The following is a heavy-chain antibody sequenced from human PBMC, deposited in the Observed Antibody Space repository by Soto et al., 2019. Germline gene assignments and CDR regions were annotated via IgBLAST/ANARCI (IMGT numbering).Heavy chain of an antibody. CDR1: GDSSSSDY. CDR3: AAHRKTAMVFES. V-gene: IGHV4-59*08. D-gene: IGHD5-18*01. J-gene: IGHJ4*02. Sequence: QAELEESAPGLVKPSETLSLTCTVSGDSSSSDYWSWIRQPPGKGLEWIGYIYYGGGTNYNPSLKSRVTISIDRSKRQVSLKLTSVTAGDTAVYHCAAHRKTAMVFESWGQGTLVAVSS. CDR2: IYYGGGT.